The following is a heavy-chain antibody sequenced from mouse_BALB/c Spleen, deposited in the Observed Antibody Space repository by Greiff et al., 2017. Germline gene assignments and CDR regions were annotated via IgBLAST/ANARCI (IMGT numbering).Heavy chain of an antibody. D-gene: IGHD2-4*01. CDR3: ARGTMITTGAMDY. CDR1: GFTFSDYY. Sequence: EVMLVESGGGLVKPGGSLKLSCAASGFTFSDYYMYWVRQTPEKRLEWVATISDGGSYTYYPDSVKGRFTISRDNAKNNLYLQMSSLKSEDTAMYYCARGTMITTGAMDYWGQGTSVTVSS. J-gene: IGHJ4*01. CDR2: ISDGGSYT. V-gene: IGHV5-4*02.